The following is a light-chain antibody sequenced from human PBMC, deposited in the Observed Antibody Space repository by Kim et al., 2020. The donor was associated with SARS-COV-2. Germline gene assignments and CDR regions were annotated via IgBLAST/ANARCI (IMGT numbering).Light chain of an antibody. Sequence: SYELTQPPSLSVSPGQTASITCSGHKLGDKYACWFQQKSGQSPILVIYQDDMRPSGIPERFSGSNSGNTATLTISGTQAMDEAEYYCQAWDSGTAVFGGGTKVTVL. J-gene: IGLJ3*02. CDR3: QAWDSGTAV. V-gene: IGLV3-1*01. CDR1: KLGDKY. CDR2: QDD.